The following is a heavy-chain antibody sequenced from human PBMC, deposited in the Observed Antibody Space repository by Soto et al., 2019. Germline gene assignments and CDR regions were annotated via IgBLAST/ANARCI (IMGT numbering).Heavy chain of an antibody. CDR2: INPNSGGT. D-gene: IGHD2-2*01. V-gene: IGHV1-2*04. CDR3: ARGCSSTSCDHDAFDI. Sequence: GASVKVSCKASGYTFTGYYMHWVRQAPGQGLEWMGWINPNSGGTNYAQKFQGWVTMTRDTSISTAYMELSRLRSDDTAVYYCARGCSSTSCDHDAFDIWGQGTMVTVSS. CDR1: GYTFTGYY. J-gene: IGHJ3*02.